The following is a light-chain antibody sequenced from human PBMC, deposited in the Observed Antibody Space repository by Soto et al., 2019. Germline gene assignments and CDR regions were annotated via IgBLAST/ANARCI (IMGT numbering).Light chain of an antibody. V-gene: IGKV3-20*01. J-gene: IGKJ4*01. CDR2: RAS. Sequence: EIVLTQSPGTLSLSPGERATLSCRASQSVSSSYLAWYQQKPGQAPRLLIYRASIRATGIPDRFSGSGSGTDFTLTISRLEPEVFAVYYCQQYGSSPLTFGGGTKVEIK. CDR1: QSVSSSY. CDR3: QQYGSSPLT.